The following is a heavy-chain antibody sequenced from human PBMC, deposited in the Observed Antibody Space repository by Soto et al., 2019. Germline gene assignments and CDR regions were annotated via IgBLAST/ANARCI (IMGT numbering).Heavy chain of an antibody. Sequence: EVQLVQSGAEVKKPGESLKISCKGSGYSFTSYWIGWVRXMPXXGLEWMGIIYVGDSDTRYSPSFQGQVTISADKSXSTAYXXXSSXKXXXXXXXXXXXXXXXXDFDYWGQGTLVIVSS. V-gene: IGHV5-51*01. J-gene: IGHJ4*02. CDR3: XXXXXXXDFDY. CDR1: GYSFTSYW. CDR2: IYVGDSDT.